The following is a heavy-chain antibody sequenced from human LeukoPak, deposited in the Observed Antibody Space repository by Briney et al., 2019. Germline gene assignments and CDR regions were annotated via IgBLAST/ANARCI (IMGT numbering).Heavy chain of an antibody. V-gene: IGHV1-24*01. CDR3: ARLNYCSGGSCYSYPSPSSIYYFDY. D-gene: IGHD2-15*01. J-gene: IGHJ4*02. CDR1: GYTLTELS. Sequence: GASVKVSCKVSGYTLTELSMHWVRQAPGKGLEWMGGFDPEDGETIYAQKFQGRVTMTEDTSTDTAYMELSSLRSEDTAVYYCARLNYCSGGSCYSYPSPSSIYYFDYWGQGTLVTVSS. CDR2: FDPEDGET.